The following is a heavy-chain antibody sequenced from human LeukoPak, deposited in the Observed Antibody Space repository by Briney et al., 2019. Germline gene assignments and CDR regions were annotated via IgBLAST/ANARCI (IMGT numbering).Heavy chain of an antibody. CDR1: GGSISSYY. V-gene: IGHV4-59*01. CDR2: IYYSGST. CDR3: ARVRWFGAIGAFDY. J-gene: IGHJ4*02. Sequence: KPPETLSLTCTVSGGSISSYYWSWIRQPPGKGLEWIGYIYYSGSTNYNPSLKSRVTISVDTSKNQFSLKLSSVTAADTAVYYCARVRWFGAIGAFDYWGQGTLVTVSS. D-gene: IGHD3-10*01.